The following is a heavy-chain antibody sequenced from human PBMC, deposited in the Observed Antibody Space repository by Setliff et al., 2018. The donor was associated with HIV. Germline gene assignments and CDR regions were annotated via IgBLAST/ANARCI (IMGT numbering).Heavy chain of an antibody. CDR2: IKQDGSEK. CDR3: SRGVLQFLEWSSSGDYYYYMDV. V-gene: IGHV3-7*03. Sequence: PGGSLRLSCAASGFTLSSYWMSWVRQAPGKGLEWMANIKQDGSEKYYVDSVKGRFTISRDNAKNSLYLQMNSLKTEDTAVYYCSRGVLQFLEWSSSGDYYYYMDVWGKGTTVTVSS. D-gene: IGHD3-3*01. CDR1: GFTLSSYW. J-gene: IGHJ6*03.